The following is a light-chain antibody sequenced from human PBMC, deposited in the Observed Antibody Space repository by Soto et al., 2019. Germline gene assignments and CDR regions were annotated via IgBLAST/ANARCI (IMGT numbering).Light chain of an antibody. CDR3: QQYNSYSPWT. J-gene: IGKJ1*01. CDR2: DAS. V-gene: IGKV1-5*01. Sequence: DIQMTQSPSTLSASLGDRVTITCRASQSIISGLAWYQQKPGKAPKVLIYDASSLQSGVPSRFSGSGSGTEFTLTISSLQPEDFAIYYCQQYNSYSPWTFGQGTKVDIK. CDR1: QSIISG.